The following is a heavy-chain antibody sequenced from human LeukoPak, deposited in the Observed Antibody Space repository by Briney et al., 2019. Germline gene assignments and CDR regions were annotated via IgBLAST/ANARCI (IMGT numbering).Heavy chain of an antibody. D-gene: IGHD3-10*01. Sequence: PSETLSLTCTVSGGSISSSSYYWGWIRQPPGKGLECIGSIYYSGSTYYNPSLKSRVTISVDTSKNQFSLKLSSVTAADTAVYYCARTAGYYYGSGSYYAWFDPWGQGTLVTVSS. J-gene: IGHJ5*02. V-gene: IGHV4-39*07. CDR3: ARTAGYYYGSGSYYAWFDP. CDR2: IYYSGST. CDR1: GGSISSSSYY.